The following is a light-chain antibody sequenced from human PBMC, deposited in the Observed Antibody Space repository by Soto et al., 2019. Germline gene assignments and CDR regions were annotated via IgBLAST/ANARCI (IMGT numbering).Light chain of an antibody. CDR2: GHS. V-gene: IGLV1-40*01. CDR1: SSNIGAGYD. Sequence: QSVLTQPPSVSGAPGQMVTISCTGSSSNIGAGYDVHWYQQLPGTAPKLLIYGHSNRPSGVPDRFSGSKSGTSASLAITGLQAEDEADYYCQSYDSSLSGSVFGGGTQLTVL. J-gene: IGLJ2*01. CDR3: QSYDSSLSGSV.